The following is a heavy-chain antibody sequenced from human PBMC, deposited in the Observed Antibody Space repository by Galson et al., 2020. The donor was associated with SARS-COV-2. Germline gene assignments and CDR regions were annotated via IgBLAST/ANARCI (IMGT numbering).Heavy chain of an antibody. CDR1: GYSISSGYF. CDR2: IYHSGST. J-gene: IGHJ4*02. CDR3: ATYSVVVVAPTPLRADY. V-gene: IGHV4-38-2*02. D-gene: IGHD2-15*01. Sequence: SETLSLTCTVSGYSISSGYFWGWIRQPPGKGLEWMGSIYHSGSTYYNPSLKSRVTISVDTSKNQFSLKLSSVTAADTAVYYCATYSVVVVAPTPLRADYWGQGTLVTVSS.